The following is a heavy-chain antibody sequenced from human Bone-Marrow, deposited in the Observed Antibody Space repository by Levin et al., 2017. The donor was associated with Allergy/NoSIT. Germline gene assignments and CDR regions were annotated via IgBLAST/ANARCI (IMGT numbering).Heavy chain of an antibody. CDR1: GFTFSSYG. CDR2: IWYAGNNK. V-gene: IGHV3-33*01. J-gene: IGHJ4*02. Sequence: PGGSLRLSCAASGFTFSSYGMHWVRQAPGKGLEWVTVIWYAGNNKYYADSVKGRFSISRDNSKNTLYLQLNSLRAEDTAVYYCARGVGDNWNDVDFDYWGQGTLVTVSS. CDR3: ARGVGDNWNDVDFDY. D-gene: IGHD1-1*01.